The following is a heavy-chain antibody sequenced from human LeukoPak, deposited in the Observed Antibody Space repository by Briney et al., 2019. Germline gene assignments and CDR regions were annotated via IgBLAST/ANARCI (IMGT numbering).Heavy chain of an antibody. CDR1: GGSISSYY. CDR2: IYYSGST. V-gene: IGHV4-59*12. J-gene: IGHJ4*02. D-gene: IGHD4-23*01. CDR3: ARSYGGTYYFDY. Sequence: SETLSLTCTVSGGSISSYYWSWIRQPPGKGLEWIGNIYYSGSTYYNPSLKSRVTISVDTSKNQFSLKLSSVTAADTAVYYCARSYGGTYYFDYWGQGTLVTVSS.